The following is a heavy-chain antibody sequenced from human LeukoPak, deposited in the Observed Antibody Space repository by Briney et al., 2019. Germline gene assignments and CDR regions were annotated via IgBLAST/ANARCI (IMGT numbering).Heavy chain of an antibody. J-gene: IGHJ4*02. Sequence: GGSLRPSCAASGFTFNDFAMHWVRLTPGKGLEWVSGISWNSGRIAYAASVKCRFTISRDNAENSLYLQMNSLRTEDTAFYYCVKDGGDYGDYSYYFDYWGQGTLVTVSS. V-gene: IGHV3-9*01. D-gene: IGHD4-17*01. CDR2: ISWNSGRI. CDR3: VKDGGDYGDYSYYFDY. CDR1: GFTFNDFA.